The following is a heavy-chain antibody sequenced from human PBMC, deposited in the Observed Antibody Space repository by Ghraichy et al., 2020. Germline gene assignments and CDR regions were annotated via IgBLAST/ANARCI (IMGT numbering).Heavy chain of an antibody. CDR2: ISGSGFST. D-gene: IGHD1-20*01. CDR3: AKAASIIGSACRFEY. CDR1: GFTFSSYA. J-gene: IGHJ4*02. V-gene: IGHV3-23*01. Sequence: GGSLRLSCAASGFTFSSYAMNWVRQAPGKGLEWVSPISGSGFSTYHADSVKGRFTISRDNSKNTLYLQMTSLRAEDTAVYYCAKAASIIGSACRFEYWGQGTLVTVSS.